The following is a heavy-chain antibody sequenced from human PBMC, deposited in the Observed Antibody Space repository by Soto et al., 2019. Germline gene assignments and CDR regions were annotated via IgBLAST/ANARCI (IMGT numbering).Heavy chain of an antibody. CDR1: GYTFTHYY. CDR2: INPSGGST. J-gene: IGHJ4*02. Sequence: QVQLVQSGAEVTNPGASVKVSCKASGYTFTHYYIHWVRQAPGQGLEWMGMINPSGGSTSYAQKFQGRLTMTTDTSTNTVYMELSSLRSEDTAVYYCARPPFPGCINAICYPLNFWGQGALVTVSS. D-gene: IGHD2-8*01. CDR3: ARPPFPGCINAICYPLNF. V-gene: IGHV1-46*01.